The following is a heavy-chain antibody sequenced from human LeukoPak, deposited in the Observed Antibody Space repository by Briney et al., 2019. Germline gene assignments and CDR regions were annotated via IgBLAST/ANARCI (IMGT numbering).Heavy chain of an antibody. CDR3: ARDLGHYYGSGSYFDY. CDR1: GYTFTSYY. CDR2: INPSGGSA. J-gene: IGHJ4*02. Sequence: ASVKVSCKASGYTFTSYYMHWVRQAPGQGLEWMGIINPSGGSASYAQKFQGRVTMTRDTSTSTVYMELSSLRSEDTAVYYCARDLGHYYGSGSYFDYWGQGTLVTVSP. D-gene: IGHD3-10*01. V-gene: IGHV1-46*01.